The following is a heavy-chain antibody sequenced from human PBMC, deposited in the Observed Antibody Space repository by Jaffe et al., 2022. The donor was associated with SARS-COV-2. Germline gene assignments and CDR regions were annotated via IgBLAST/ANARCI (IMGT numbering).Heavy chain of an antibody. CDR1: GFTVSDNY. CDR3: ARGIVTKWELLEK. D-gene: IGHD1-26*01. Sequence: EVQLVESGGGLIQPGGSLRLSCAASGFTVSDNYMSWVRQAPGKGLEWVSVIYSGGSTYYADSVKGRFTISRDNSKNTLYLQMNSLRVEDTAVYYCARGIVTKWELLEKWGQGTLVIVSS. J-gene: IGHJ4*02. CDR2: IYSGGST. V-gene: IGHV3-53*01.